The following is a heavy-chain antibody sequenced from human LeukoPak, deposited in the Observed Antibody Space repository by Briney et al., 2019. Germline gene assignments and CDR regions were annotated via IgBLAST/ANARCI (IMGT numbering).Heavy chain of an antibody. V-gene: IGHV3-48*04. CDR1: GVTLSRYS. J-gene: IGHJ5*02. D-gene: IGHD6-13*01. CDR3: ARDGGWGSSSNWFDP. Sequence: PGESLRLSSAASGVTLSRYSMNWVSQAPGKELESVSYISSSSTTIYYADSVKGRFTISRDNAKNSLYLQMNSLRAEDTAVYYCARDGGWGSSSNWFDPWGQGTLVSVYS. CDR2: ISSSSTTI.